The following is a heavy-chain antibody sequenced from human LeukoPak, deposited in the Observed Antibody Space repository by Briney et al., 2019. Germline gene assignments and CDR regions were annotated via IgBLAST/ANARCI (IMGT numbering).Heavy chain of an antibody. D-gene: IGHD5-12*01. CDR3: ASGYSYGLDF. J-gene: IGHJ4*02. CDR2: ISSGSSYT. V-gene: IGHV3-11*06. CDR1: GITFSDFY. Sequence: GGSLRLSCAASGITFSDFYMSWIRQAPGRGLEWVSYISSGSSYTNYADSVKGRFTISRDNAKNSLYLQMNSLRAEDTAVYSCASGYSYGLDFWGQGTLVTVSS.